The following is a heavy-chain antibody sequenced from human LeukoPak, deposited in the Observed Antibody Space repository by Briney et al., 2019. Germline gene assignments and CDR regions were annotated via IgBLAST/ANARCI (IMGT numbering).Heavy chain of an antibody. CDR1: GFTFSSYA. CDR3: ATDRGWRTSGYYLYYFEY. J-gene: IGHJ4*02. V-gene: IGHV3-30-3*01. D-gene: IGHD3-3*01. Sequence: GGSLRLSCAASGFTFSSYAMHWVRQAPGKGLEWVAVISYDGSNKYYADSVKGRFTISRDNSKNTLYLQMNSLRAEDTAVYYCATDRGWRTSGYYLYYFEYWGQGTLVTFSS. CDR2: ISYDGSNK.